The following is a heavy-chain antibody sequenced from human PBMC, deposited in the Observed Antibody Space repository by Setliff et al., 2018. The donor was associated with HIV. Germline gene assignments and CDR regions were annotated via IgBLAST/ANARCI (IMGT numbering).Heavy chain of an antibody. J-gene: IGHJ4*02. Sequence: GGSLRLSCEASGFIFRSYAMTWVRQAPGRGLEWGSSISGSADSTYYSDSVKGRFTISRDNSKSTLYWQMNNLRGEETAIYYCNKSIGTYFKTGIYFPFHYWGQGAQVTVSS. D-gene: IGHD3-10*01. V-gene: IGHV3-23*01. CDR2: ISGSADST. CDR1: GFIFRSYA. CDR3: NKSIGTYFKTGIYFPFHY.